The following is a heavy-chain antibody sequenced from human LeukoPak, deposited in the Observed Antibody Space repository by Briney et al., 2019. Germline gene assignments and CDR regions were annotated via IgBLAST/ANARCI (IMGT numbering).Heavy chain of an antibody. CDR2: IKQDGSAK. D-gene: IGHD3-3*01. V-gene: IGHV3-7*05. CDR1: GFSFNNYW. CDR3: ARDYDFWSGYLDY. Sequence: GGSLRLSCAVSGFSFNNYWMSWVRQAPGKGLEWVANIKQDGSAKYYVDSVKGRFSISRDNAKNSLYLQMNSLRAEDTAVYYCARDYDFWSGYLDYWGQGTLVTVSS. J-gene: IGHJ4*02.